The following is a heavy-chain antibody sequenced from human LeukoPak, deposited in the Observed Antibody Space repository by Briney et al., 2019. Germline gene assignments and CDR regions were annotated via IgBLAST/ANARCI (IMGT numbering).Heavy chain of an antibody. Sequence: GGSLRLSCAASGFTFSYYAMSWVRQAPGMGLEWVSTIPGSGGAWVSSITGTASRPFYADSVKGRFTISRDNSKNTLYLQMNSLRAEDTAVYYCANQGAPGGWDFDYWGQGTLVTVSS. J-gene: IGHJ4*02. CDR2: IPGSGGAWVSSITGTASRP. CDR1: GFTFSYYA. V-gene: IGHV3-23*01. D-gene: IGHD1-26*01. CDR3: ANQGAPGGWDFDY.